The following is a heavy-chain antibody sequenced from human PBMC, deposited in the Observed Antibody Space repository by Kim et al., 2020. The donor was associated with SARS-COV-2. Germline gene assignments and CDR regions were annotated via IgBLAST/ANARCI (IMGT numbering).Heavy chain of an antibody. CDR3: ARGRGVDY. Sequence: GGSLRLSCAASGFTFGGNWMTWVRQAAGKGLEWVACINQDGSQKYYVDSAKGRFTISRDNAKNSVYLQINSLRGEDTAVYYCARGRGVDYWGQGTLVTVSS. V-gene: IGHV3-7*04. CDR2: INQDGSQK. CDR1: GFTFGGNW. J-gene: IGHJ4*02.